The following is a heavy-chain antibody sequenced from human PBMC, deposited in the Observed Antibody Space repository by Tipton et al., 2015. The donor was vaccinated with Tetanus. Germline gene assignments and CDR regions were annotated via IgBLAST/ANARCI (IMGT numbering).Heavy chain of an antibody. CDR2: IFPQFGTS. V-gene: IGHV1-69*06. J-gene: IGHJ5*01. CDR3: VRPDRYCSGGSCYLALDS. D-gene: IGHD2-15*01. CDR1: GGMFNCYA. Sequence: QLVQSGPEVKKPGSSVRVSCKTSGGMFNCYAISWVRQAPGQRPEWMGGIFPQFGTSNYAPRFQDRVTMTADTSTGTVYMDLSSLRSDDTAVYYCVRPDRYCSGGSCYLALDSWGQGTLITISS.